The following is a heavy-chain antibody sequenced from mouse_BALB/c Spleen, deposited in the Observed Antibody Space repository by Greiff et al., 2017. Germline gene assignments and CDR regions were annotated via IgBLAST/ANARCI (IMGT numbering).Heavy chain of an antibody. Sequence: QVQLKESGPGLVAPSQSLSITCTVSGFSLTSYGVHWVRQPPGKGLEWLGVIWAGGSTNYNSALMSRLSISKDNSKSQVFLKMNSLQTDDTAMYYCAREGELSHYYYGSSYGGYAMDYWGQGTSVTVSS. J-gene: IGHJ4*01. V-gene: IGHV2-9*02. CDR2: IWAGGST. CDR3: AREGELSHYYYGSSYGGYAMDY. CDR1: GFSLTSYG. D-gene: IGHD1-1*01.